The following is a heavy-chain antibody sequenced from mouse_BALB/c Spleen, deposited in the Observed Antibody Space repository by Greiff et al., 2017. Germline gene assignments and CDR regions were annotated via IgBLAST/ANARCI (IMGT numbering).Heavy chain of an antibody. CDR2: ILPGSGST. Sequence: QVQLKQSGAELMKPGASVKISCKATGYTFSSYWIEWVKQRPGHGLEWIGEILPGSGSTNYNEKFKGKATFTADTSSNTAYMQLSSLTSEDSAVYYCGEGAYFDDWGQGTTLTVSS. CDR1: GYTFSSYW. J-gene: IGHJ2*01. CDR3: GEGAYFDD. V-gene: IGHV1-9*01.